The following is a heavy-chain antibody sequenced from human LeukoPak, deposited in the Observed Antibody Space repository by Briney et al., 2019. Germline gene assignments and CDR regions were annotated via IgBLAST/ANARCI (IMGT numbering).Heavy chain of an antibody. V-gene: IGHV3-30*03. Sequence: GGSLRLSCAASGFTFSNYGMHWVRRAPGKGLEWVAVISSNGRSEYYADSVKGRFTISRDNSRNTLYLQMNTLRTEDTAVYYCARGRDYWGQGTLVTVSS. J-gene: IGHJ4*02. CDR3: ARGRDY. CDR2: ISSNGRSE. CDR1: GFTFSNYG.